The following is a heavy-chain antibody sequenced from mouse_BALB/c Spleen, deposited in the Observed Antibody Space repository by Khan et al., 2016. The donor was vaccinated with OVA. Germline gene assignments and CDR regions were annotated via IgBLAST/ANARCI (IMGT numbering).Heavy chain of an antibody. CDR3: TRSDGYYVYFDV. J-gene: IGHJ1*01. D-gene: IGHD2-3*01. Sequence: QVQLQQSGAELVRPGASVTLSCKASGYTFTDYEMHWVKQTPVHGLEWIGAIDPETGGTAYNQKFKGKATLTADKSSSTAYMELRSLTSEDSAVYYCTRSDGYYVYFDVWGAGTTGTVSS. CDR1: GYTFTDYE. V-gene: IGHV1-15*01. CDR2: IDPETGGT.